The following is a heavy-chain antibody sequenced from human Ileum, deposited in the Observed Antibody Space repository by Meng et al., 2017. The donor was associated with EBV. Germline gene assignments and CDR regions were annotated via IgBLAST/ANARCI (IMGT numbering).Heavy chain of an antibody. V-gene: IGHV4-39*01. CDR1: GGSISSSNYY. Sequence: QLQLQESGPGLVKPSETLSLTCTVSGGSISSSNYYWDWIRQPPGKGLEWIGAIYHSGSTSYNPSLQSRVTMFVDTSKNQFSLMLTSVTATDTAVYYCARRRGGSGRDCRGHGTHVIVS. CDR2: IYHSGST. D-gene: IGHD3-10*01. J-gene: IGHJ4*01. CDR3: ARRRGGSGRDC.